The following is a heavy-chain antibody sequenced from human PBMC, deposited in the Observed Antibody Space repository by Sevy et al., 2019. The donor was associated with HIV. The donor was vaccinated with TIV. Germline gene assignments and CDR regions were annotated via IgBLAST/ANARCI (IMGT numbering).Heavy chain of an antibody. J-gene: IGHJ6*02. CDR2: ISHDGINE. CDR1: GFSFSFYG. V-gene: IGHV3-30*18. D-gene: IGHD1-26*01. Sequence: GGSLRLSCIGSGFSFSFYGIHWVRQSPGKGLDWVALISHDGINEYYADSVKGRFTISRDNSKNTVYLEMNSLRNEDTAIYFCANAYSGSYSHSYLYALDIWGQGTTVTVSS. CDR3: ANAYSGSYSHSYLYALDI.